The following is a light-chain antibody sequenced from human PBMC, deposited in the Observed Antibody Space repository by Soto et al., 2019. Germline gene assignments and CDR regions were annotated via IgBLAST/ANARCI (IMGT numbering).Light chain of an antibody. V-gene: IGLV8-61*01. CDR1: SGSVSTAYY. CDR3: ALYMSSGSWG. Sequence: QTVVTQEPSFSVSPGGTVTLTCGLNSGSVSTAYYPGWYQQTPGQPPRTLIYSTNTRSSGVPDRFSGSILGNKAALTITGAQADDESDYYCALYMSSGSWGFGGGTKLTVL. J-gene: IGLJ3*02. CDR2: STN.